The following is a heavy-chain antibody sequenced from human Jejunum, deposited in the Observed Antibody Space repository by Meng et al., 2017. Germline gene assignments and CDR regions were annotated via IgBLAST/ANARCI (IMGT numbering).Heavy chain of an antibody. J-gene: IGHJ4*02. Sequence: QVQLVQSGSELKKPGASVKVSCKASGYSFTNNAINWVRQAPGQGLEWMGWINTNTGNPTYAQGFTGRFVFSLDTSVSTAYLQISNLKAEDTAVYYCASANVPRPYDSWGQGTLVTVSS. CDR3: ASANVPRPYDS. D-gene: IGHD6-6*01. CDR1: GYSFTNNA. V-gene: IGHV7-4-1*02. CDR2: INTNTGNP.